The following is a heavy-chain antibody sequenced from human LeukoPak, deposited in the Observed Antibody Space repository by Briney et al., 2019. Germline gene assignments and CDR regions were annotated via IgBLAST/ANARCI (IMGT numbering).Heavy chain of an antibody. CDR1: GGSLSDYY. J-gene: IGHJ6*03. CDR3: ASQVRLERRYYYYYMDV. Sequence: PSETVSLTCAVYGGSLSDYYWSWIRQPPGKGLEWIGEITHSGSTNYNPSLKSRVTISLDTSKNQFSLKLSSVTAADTAVYYCASQVRLERRYYYYYMDVWDKGTTVTVSS. D-gene: IGHD1-1*01. V-gene: IGHV4-34*01. CDR2: ITHSGST.